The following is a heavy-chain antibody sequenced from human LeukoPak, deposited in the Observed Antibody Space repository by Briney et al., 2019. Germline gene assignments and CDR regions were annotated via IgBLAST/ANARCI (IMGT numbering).Heavy chain of an antibody. D-gene: IGHD3-9*01. CDR1: GGSISSYY. Sequence: SETLSLTCTVSGGSISSYYWSWIRQPAGKGLEWIGRIYTSGSTNYNPSLKSRVTISVDKSKNQFSLKLSSVTAADTAVYYCARGGYDILTGYYISDYWGQGTLVTVSS. V-gene: IGHV4-4*07. J-gene: IGHJ4*02. CDR2: IYTSGST. CDR3: ARGGYDILTGYYISDY.